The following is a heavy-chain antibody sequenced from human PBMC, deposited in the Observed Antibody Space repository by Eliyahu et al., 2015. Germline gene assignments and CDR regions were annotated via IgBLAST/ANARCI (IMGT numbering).Heavy chain of an antibody. CDR3: ARDSGRDGYNTFDY. CDR2: IRCSGSTI. Sequence: EVQLVESGGGLVQPGGSLRLSCAASGFTFSSYEMNWVRQAPGKGLEWVSYIRCSGSTIYYADSVKGRFTISRDNAKNSLYLQMNSLRAEDTAVYYCARDSGRDGYNTFDYWGQGTLVTVSS. CDR1: GFTFSSYE. V-gene: IGHV3-48*03. D-gene: IGHD5-24*01. J-gene: IGHJ4*02.